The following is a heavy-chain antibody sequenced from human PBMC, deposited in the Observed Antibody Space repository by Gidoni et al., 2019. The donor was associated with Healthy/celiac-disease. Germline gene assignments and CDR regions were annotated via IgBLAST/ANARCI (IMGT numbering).Heavy chain of an antibody. CDR3: RGIPRWYYYYGMDV. Sequence: QVQLQESGPGLVKPSQTLSLTCTVSGGSISSGGYYWSWIRQHPGKGLEWIGYIYYSGSTYYNPSLKSRVTISVDTSKNQFSLKLSSVTAADTAVYYCRGIPRWYYYYGMDVWGQGTTVTVSS. D-gene: IGHD2-21*01. J-gene: IGHJ6*02. CDR1: GGSISSGGYY. CDR2: IYYSGST. V-gene: IGHV4-31*03.